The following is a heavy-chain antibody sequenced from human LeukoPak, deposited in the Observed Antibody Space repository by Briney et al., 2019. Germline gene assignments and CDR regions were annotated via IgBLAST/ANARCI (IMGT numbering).Heavy chain of an antibody. D-gene: IGHD2-21*02. CDR1: GFTFSSYW. CDR2: IKQDGSEK. V-gene: IGHV3-7*01. Sequence: GGSLRLSCAASGFTFSSYWMSWVRQAPGKGLEWVANIKQDGSEKYYVDSVKGRFTISRDNAKNSLYLQMNSLRAEDTAVYYCARDVPAYCGGDCYSSHGMDVWGQGTTVTVSS. CDR3: ARDVPAYCGGDCYSSHGMDV. J-gene: IGHJ6*02.